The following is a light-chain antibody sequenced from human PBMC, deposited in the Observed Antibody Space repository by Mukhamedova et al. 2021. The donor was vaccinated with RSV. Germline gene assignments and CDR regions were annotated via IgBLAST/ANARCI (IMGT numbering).Light chain of an antibody. CDR2: KAS. CDR3: QQYNSYSFT. J-gene: IGKJ3*01. Sequence: WYQRRVHGKAPKLLIYKASSLEIGVPSRFSGSGSGTEFTLTISSLQPDDFATYYCQQYNSYSFTFGPGTKVDIK. V-gene: IGKV1-5*03.